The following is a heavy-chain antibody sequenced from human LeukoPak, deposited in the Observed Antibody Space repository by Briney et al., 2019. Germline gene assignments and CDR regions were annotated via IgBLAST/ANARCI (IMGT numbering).Heavy chain of an antibody. CDR3: AQGDCSGGPCPGPLN. CDR1: GFNFLSYS. CDR2: IRYDVSNK. J-gene: IGHJ4*02. V-gene: IGHV3-30*02. D-gene: IGHD2-15*01. Sequence: GGSLRLSCAASGFNFLSYSMNWVRQIPGKGLEWVAFIRYDVSNKYYADSVKGRFTISRDNSKNTLYLQMNSLRVEDTSVYYCAQGDCSGGPCPGPLNWGQGTLVTVSS.